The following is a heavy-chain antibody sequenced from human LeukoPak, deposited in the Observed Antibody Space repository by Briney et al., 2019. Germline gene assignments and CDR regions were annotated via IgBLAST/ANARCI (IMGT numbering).Heavy chain of an antibody. J-gene: IGHJ6*02. CDR2: IKQDGSEK. CDR3: ARFLDYYYGMDV. V-gene: IGHV3-7*03. CDR1: GFTFSSYW. Sequence: GGSLRLSCAASGFTFSSYWVSWVRQAPGKGLEWVANIKQDGSEKYYVDSVKGRFTISRDNAKNSLNLQMNSLRAEDTAVYYCARFLDYYYGMDVWGQGTTVTVSS.